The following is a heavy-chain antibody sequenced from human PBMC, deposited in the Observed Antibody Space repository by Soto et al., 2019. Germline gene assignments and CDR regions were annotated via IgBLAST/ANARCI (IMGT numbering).Heavy chain of an antibody. V-gene: IGHV4-4*02. Sequence: PSETLSLTCAVSSGSISSSNWWSWVRQPPGKGLEWIGEIYHSGSTNYNPSLKSRVTISVDKSKNQFSLKLSSVTAADTAVYYCARVRVTVVRGVRWFDPWGQGTLVTVSS. D-gene: IGHD3-10*01. CDR1: SGSISSSNW. J-gene: IGHJ5*02. CDR2: IYHSGST. CDR3: ARVRVTVVRGVRWFDP.